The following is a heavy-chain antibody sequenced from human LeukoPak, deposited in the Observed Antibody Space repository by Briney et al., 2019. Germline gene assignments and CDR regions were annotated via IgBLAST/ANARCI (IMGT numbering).Heavy chain of an antibody. D-gene: IGHD3-10*01. CDR2: INPSGGST. CDR3: ARAGGSGNYYSEDFDY. J-gene: IGHJ4*02. CDR1: GYTFTSYY. Sequence: ASVKVSCKASGYTFTSYYMHWVRQAPGRGLELMGIINPSGGSTSYAQKFQGRVTMTRDTSISTADMELSRLRSDDTAVYYCARAGGSGNYYSEDFDYWGQGTLVTVSS. V-gene: IGHV1-46*01.